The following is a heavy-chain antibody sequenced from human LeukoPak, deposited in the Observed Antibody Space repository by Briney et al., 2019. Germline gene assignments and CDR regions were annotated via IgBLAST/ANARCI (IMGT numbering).Heavy chain of an antibody. D-gene: IGHD5-18*01. V-gene: IGHV4-59*01. CDR2: IYYSGST. J-gene: IGHJ3*02. CDR1: GGSISSYY. CDR3: ARDEYSYGLSAFDI. Sequence: SETLSLTCTVSGGSISSYYWSWIRQPPGKGLEWIGYIYYSGSTNYNPSLKSRVTISVDTSKNQFSLKLSSVTAADTAVYCCARDEYSYGLSAFDIWGQGTMVTVSS.